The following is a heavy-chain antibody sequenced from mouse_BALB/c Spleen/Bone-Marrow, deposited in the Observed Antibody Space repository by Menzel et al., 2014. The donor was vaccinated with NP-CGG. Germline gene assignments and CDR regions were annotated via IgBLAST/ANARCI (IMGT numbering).Heavy chain of an antibody. J-gene: IGHJ3*01. CDR1: GYTFTSYT. CDR3: AREARTGAWFAY. V-gene: IGHV1-4*01. D-gene: IGHD4-1*01. CDR2: IVPSGDYT. Sequence: VKLVESGAELARPGVSVMMSCKASGYTFTSYTMQRIRQRPGQGLEWIGYIVPSGDYTNYNQKFKDRATLTADKSSNTAYMQLSSLTSEDFAVYYCAREARTGAWFAYWGQGTLVTVSA.